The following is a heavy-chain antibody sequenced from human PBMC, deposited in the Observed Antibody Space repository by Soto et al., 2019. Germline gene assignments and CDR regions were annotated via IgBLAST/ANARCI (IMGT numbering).Heavy chain of an antibody. CDR3: ASHVSGNWFDP. CDR2: TNPGDSDT. J-gene: IGHJ5*02. V-gene: IGHV5-51*01. Sequence: PGESLKISCKGSGYSFSRYWIGWVRQMPGKGLEWMGITNPGDSDTRYSPSFQGQVTISVDKPISTAYLQWSSLKASDTAMYYCASHVSGNWFDPWGQGTLVTVSS. D-gene: IGHD1-26*01. CDR1: GYSFSRYW.